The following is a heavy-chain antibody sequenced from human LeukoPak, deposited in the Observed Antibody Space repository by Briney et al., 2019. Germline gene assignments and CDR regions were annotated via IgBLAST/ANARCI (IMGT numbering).Heavy chain of an antibody. D-gene: IGHD3-3*01. Sequence: SETLSLTCTVSGGSISSYYWSWIRQPPGKGVEWIGYIYYSGSTNYNPSLKSRVTISVDTSKNQFSLKLSSVTAADTAVYYCARVTYYDFWSGYYLSGAADYYMDVWGKGTTVTVSS. CDR3: ARVTYYDFWSGYYLSGAADYYMDV. CDR1: GGSISSYY. CDR2: IYYSGST. V-gene: IGHV4-59*01. J-gene: IGHJ6*03.